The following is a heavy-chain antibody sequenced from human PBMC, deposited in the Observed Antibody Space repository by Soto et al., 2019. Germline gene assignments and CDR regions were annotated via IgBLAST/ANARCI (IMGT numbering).Heavy chain of an antibody. V-gene: IGHV3-74*01. J-gene: IGHJ4*02. CDR2: INSDGSNT. Sequence: EVQLVESGGGLVQPGGSLRLSCAASGFTFSSIWMHWVRQAPGKGLVWVSRINSDGSNTNYADSVKGRFTISRDNAKSTLYLQLTSLRAEDTAVYYCGRALRVKSLDYWGQGTLVTVSS. CDR1: GFTFSSIW. CDR3: GRALRVKSLDY. D-gene: IGHD3-3*01.